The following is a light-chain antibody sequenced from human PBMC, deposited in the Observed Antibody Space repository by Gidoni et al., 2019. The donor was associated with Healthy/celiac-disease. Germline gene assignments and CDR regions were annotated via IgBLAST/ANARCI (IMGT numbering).Light chain of an antibody. V-gene: IGLV1-40*01. Sequence: VLTQSPPVSGAPAQTVTIPCTGSSSNIGAGYDAHWYRQLQGTAHKLPIYGNSTRPSGVPDRVSGSKSSTSATLTITGLQAEDEADYYCQSYDSSRSGSWVFGGGTKLTVL. CDR3: QSYDSSRSGSWV. J-gene: IGLJ3*02. CDR2: GNS. CDR1: SSNIGAGYD.